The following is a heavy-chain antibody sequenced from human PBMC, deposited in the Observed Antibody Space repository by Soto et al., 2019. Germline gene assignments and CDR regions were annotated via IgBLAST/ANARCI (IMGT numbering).Heavy chain of an antibody. CDR3: ASNPGGLVNYYYGMDV. CDR1: GFTFSSYA. J-gene: IGHJ6*02. Sequence: GGSLRLSCAASGFTFSSYAMHWVRQAPGKGLEWVAVISYDGSNKYYADSVKGRFTISRDNAKNSLYLQMNSLRAEDTAVYYCASNPGGLVNYYYGMDVWGQGTTVTVSS. D-gene: IGHD3-16*01. CDR2: ISYDGSNK. V-gene: IGHV3-30-3*01.